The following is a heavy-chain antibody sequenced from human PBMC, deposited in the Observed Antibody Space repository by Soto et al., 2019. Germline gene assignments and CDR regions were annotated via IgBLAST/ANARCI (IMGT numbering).Heavy chain of an antibody. Sequence: SETLSLTCPFSGGSVSTGSYDWRWIRQPPGKGLEWIGKIFFTGSAHYNPSLRNRVTMSVDTSKDQFSLTLTSVTAADTAVYYCARDGHGMAVWGQGTTVTVSS. CDR3: ARDGHGMAV. J-gene: IGHJ6*02. CDR1: GGSVSTGSYD. CDR2: IFFTGSA. V-gene: IGHV4-61*01.